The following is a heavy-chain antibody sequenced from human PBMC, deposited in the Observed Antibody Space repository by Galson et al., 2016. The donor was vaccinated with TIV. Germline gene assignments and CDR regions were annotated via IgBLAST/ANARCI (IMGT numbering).Heavy chain of an antibody. V-gene: IGHV1-69*02. Sequence: SVKVSCKASGGTLNSYTISWVRLAPGQGLEWMGRIIPIIGIGNSAKKFQGRVTITADISTSTVYMELSSLRSEDTAVYYCTKVPSSGFSYYYVLDVWGQGTTVTVSS. J-gene: IGHJ6*02. CDR2: IIPIIGIG. CDR3: TKVPSSGFSYYYVLDV. D-gene: IGHD3-22*01. CDR1: GGTLNSYT.